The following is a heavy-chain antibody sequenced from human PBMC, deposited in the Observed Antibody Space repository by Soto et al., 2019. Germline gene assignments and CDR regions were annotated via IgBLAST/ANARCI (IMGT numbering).Heavy chain of an antibody. V-gene: IGHV4-59*01. Sequence: SETLSLTCTVSGGSISSYYWSWIRQPPGKGLEWIGYVYYSGSTSYNPSLKSRVTISVDTSKNQFSLKLSSVTAADTAVYYCAIFYGDRPFEIWGQGTMVTVSS. CDR2: VYYSGST. J-gene: IGHJ3*02. D-gene: IGHD4-17*01. CDR1: GGSISSYY. CDR3: AIFYGDRPFEI.